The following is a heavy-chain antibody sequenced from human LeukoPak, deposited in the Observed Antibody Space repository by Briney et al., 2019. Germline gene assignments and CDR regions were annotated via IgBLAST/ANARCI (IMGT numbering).Heavy chain of an antibody. CDR3: ARDFWGGYDLYFDY. D-gene: IGHD5-12*01. CDR1: GYSISSGYY. Sequence: SETLSLTCAVSGYSISSGYYWGWIRQPPGKGLEWIGSIYHSGSTYYNPSLKSRVTISVDTSKNQFSLKLSSVTAADTAVYYCARDFWGGYDLYFDYWGQGTPVTVSS. CDR2: IYHSGST. J-gene: IGHJ4*02. V-gene: IGHV4-38-2*02.